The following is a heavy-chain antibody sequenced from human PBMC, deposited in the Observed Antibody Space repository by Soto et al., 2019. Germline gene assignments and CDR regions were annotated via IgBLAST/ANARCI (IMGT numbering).Heavy chain of an antibody. CDR3: AREVYYDFWSGFNTHPYYFDD. CDR1: GVTFSRHT. J-gene: IGHJ4*02. D-gene: IGHD3-3*01. V-gene: IGHV3-30-3*01. CDR2: ISDDGSNT. Sequence: QVQLVESGGGVVQPGRSLRLSCAASGVTFSRHTMHWVRQAPGKGLEWVAAISDDGSNTYYADSVKGRFTISRDNFKNTLYLQMNSLSSEDTAGHHCAREVYYDFWSGFNTHPYYFDDWGQGTLVTVSS.